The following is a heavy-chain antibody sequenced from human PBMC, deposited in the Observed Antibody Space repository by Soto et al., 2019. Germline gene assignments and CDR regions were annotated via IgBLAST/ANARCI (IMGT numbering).Heavy chain of an antibody. CDR3: SKVSSSWYAGFFDL. V-gene: IGHV3-23*01. Sequence: EVQLLESGGGLVQPGGSLRLSCTASGFTFSRHAMTWVRQAPGKGLEWVSGLSDSGGSIYYADSVKGRFTISRDNSMNTLYLQMNTLRAEATAIYYCSKVSSSWYAGFFDLWGQGTLVTVSS. CDR2: LSDSGGSI. D-gene: IGHD6-13*01. J-gene: IGHJ4*02. CDR1: GFTFSRHA.